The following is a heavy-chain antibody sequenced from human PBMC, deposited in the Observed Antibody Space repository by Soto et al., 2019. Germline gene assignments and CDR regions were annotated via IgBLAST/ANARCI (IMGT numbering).Heavy chain of an antibody. V-gene: IGHV3-23*01. D-gene: IGHD5-12*01. J-gene: IGHJ4*02. CDR1: GFTFSNYA. CDR2: ISGSGAST. CDR3: AKDRSLMVPTWFLDF. Sequence: GSLRLSCAASGFTFSNYAMSWVRQAPGKGLEWVSAISGSGASTYYADSVKGRFSISRDNSKNTSYLQMISLRGEDTAVYYCAKDRSLMVPTWFLDFGGQGPLFTV.